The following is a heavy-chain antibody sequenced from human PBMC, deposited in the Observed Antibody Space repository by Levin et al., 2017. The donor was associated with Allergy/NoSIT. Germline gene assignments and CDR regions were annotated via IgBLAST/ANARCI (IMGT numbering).Heavy chain of an antibody. D-gene: IGHD3-10*01. CDR1: GFTFSSYA. V-gene: IGHV3-64D*06. J-gene: IGHJ4*02. CDR2: ISSNGGST. CDR3: LRMVRGVPDY. Sequence: PSGGSLRLSCSASGFTFSSYAMHWVRQAPGKGLEYVSAISSNGGSTYYADSVKGRFTISRDNSKNTLYLQMSSLRAEDTAVYYCLRMVRGVPDYWGQGTLVTVSS.